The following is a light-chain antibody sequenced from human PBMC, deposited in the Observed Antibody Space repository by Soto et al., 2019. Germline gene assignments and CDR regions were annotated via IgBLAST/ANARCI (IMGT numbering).Light chain of an antibody. J-gene: IGKJ4*01. Sequence: EIVLTQSPGTLSLSPGERATLSCRASQSVSNSYLAWYQQKPGQAPRLLIYGASSRATGIPDWFRGSGSGTDLTLTITGLEPEDFAVYYCEQFGISPLTCGGGTKVEIK. CDR3: EQFGISPLT. CDR1: QSVSNSY. V-gene: IGKV3-20*01. CDR2: GAS.